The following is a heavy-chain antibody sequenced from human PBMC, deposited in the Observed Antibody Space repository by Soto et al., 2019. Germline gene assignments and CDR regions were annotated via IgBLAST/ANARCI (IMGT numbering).Heavy chain of an antibody. CDR2: ISFDESIK. V-gene: IGHV3-30-3*01. J-gene: IGHJ4*02. Sequence: GGSLRLSCAASGFTFSTYAMHWVRQAPGKGLEWVTFISFDESIKYYADSVKGRFSISRDVSKNTLYLHMSSLRAEDTAFYYCVREQNTSYSGSSSLTFYFDYWGQGTLVT. CDR1: GFTFSTYA. CDR3: VREQNTSYSGSSSLTFYFDY. D-gene: IGHD3-22*01.